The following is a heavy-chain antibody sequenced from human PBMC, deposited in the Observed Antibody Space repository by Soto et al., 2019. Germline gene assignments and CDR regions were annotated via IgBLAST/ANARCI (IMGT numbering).Heavy chain of an antibody. Sequence: DVQLVESGGGLIKPGGSLRLSCVASGLTVSGKNYVACVRPAAGKGPEWVSGVYDLDGTYYADSVRGRFTTSIGNSRSTLWLQMRDLRPEDTAIYLCATWHLRGHAYDIWGRGPMVTVSS. V-gene: IGHV3-66*03. CDR1: GLTVSGKNY. J-gene: IGHJ3*02. CDR3: ATWHLRGHAYDI. D-gene: IGHD5-12*01. CDR2: VYDLDGT.